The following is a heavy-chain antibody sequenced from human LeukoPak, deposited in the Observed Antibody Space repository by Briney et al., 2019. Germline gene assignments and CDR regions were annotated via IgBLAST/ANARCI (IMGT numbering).Heavy chain of an antibody. CDR2: IYYNGST. D-gene: IGHD3-10*01. CDR1: GGSISSGGYY. V-gene: IGHV4-31*03. J-gene: IGHJ5*02. Sequence: SETLSLTCTVSGGSISSGGYYWSWIRQHPGKGLEWIGYIYYNGSTYYNPSLKSRVTISVDTSKNQFSLKLSSVTAADTAVYYCARGHHGSGSYYIVNWFDPWGQGTLVTVSS. CDR3: ARGHHGSGSYYIVNWFDP.